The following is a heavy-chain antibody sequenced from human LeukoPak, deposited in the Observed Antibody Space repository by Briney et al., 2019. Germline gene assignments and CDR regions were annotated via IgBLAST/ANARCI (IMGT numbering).Heavy chain of an antibody. Sequence: SETLSLTCTVSGYSISSGHYWGWIRQPPGKGLEWIGSIYHSGSTYYNPSLKSRVTISVDTSKNQFSLKLSSVTAADTAVYYCARVADYWGQGTLVTVSS. CDR3: ARVADY. CDR2: IYHSGST. CDR1: GYSISSGHY. J-gene: IGHJ4*02. V-gene: IGHV4-38-2*02.